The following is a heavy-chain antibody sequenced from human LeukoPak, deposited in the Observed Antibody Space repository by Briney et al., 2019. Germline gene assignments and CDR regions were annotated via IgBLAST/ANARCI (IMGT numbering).Heavy chain of an antibody. Sequence: PGGSLRLSCAASGFTFSSYAMSWVRQAPGNGLEWVSAISGSGGSTYYADSVKGRFTISRDNSKNTLYLQMNSLRAEDTAVYYCAKAPKRGIAVAGTLGYWGQGTLVTVSS. CDR3: AKAPKRGIAVAGTLGY. J-gene: IGHJ4*02. V-gene: IGHV3-23*01. CDR1: GFTFSSYA. CDR2: ISGSGGST. D-gene: IGHD6-19*01.